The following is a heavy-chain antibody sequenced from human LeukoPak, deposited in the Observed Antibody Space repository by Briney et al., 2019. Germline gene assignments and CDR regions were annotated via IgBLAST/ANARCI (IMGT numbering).Heavy chain of an antibody. Sequence: GGSLRLSCAASGFTFSSYSMNWVRQAPGKGLEWVSSISSSSSYIYYADSVKGRFTISRDNAKNSLYLQMNSLRAEDTAVYYCARDRVGCSSTSCYGGDAFDIWGQGTMVTVSS. J-gene: IGHJ3*02. CDR1: GFTFSSYS. CDR3: ARDRVGCSSTSCYGGDAFDI. V-gene: IGHV3-21*01. D-gene: IGHD2-2*01. CDR2: ISSSSSYI.